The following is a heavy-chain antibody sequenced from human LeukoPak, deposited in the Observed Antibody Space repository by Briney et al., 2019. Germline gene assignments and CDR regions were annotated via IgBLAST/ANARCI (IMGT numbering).Heavy chain of an antibody. J-gene: IGHJ3*02. CDR1: GGSISSSNW. V-gene: IGHV4-4*02. D-gene: IGHD1-26*01. CDR2: IYHSGST. Sequence: SETLSLTCAVSGGSISSSNWWGWVRQPPGKGLEWIGEIYHSGSTNYNPSLKSRVTISVDKSKNQFSLKLSSVTAADTAVYYCARDGGSYYSAFDIWGQGTMVTVSS. CDR3: ARDGGSYYSAFDI.